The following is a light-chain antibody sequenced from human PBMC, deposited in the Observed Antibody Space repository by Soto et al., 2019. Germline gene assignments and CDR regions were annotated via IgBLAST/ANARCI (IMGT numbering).Light chain of an antibody. CDR3: QQYNSLPT. CDR2: NAS. Sequence: DIHMTHSPSTLSASLRYRFTITCRANQSVDNWLAWYQHTPGKAPKLLIYNASTLESGVPSRFSGSGSGTEFTLTISSLQPDDFAIYYCQQYNSLPTFGQGTKVDIK. V-gene: IGKV1-5*03. CDR1: QSVDNW. J-gene: IGKJ1*01.